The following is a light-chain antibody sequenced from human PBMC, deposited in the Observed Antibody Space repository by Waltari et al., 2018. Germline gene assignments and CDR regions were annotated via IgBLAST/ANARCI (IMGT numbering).Light chain of an antibody. CDR2: EVS. V-gene: IGLV2-18*02. Sequence: QSALTQPPPVSGSPGQSVTISCSGTSSDVGTYNRVSWYQQPPGTAPKLIIFEVSSRPSGVPDRFSGSKSGSTASLTIPGLQTEDEGDYYCSSYTPSATLLFGGGTKLTVL. CDR1: SSDVGTYNR. J-gene: IGLJ2*01. CDR3: SSYTPSATLL.